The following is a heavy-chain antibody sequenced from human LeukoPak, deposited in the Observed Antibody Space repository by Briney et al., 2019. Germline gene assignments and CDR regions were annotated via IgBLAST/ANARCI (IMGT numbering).Heavy chain of an antibody. CDR1: GFTFGDYA. CDR3: IRDNRVVNAFDY. V-gene: IGHV3-49*04. Sequence: GGSLRLSCTACGFTFGDYAVSWVRQAPGKGLEWVGFIRSKAHGGTTEYAASVKGRFTISRDDSKSIAYLQMNSLKTEDTAVYYCIRDNRVVNAFDYWGQATLVTVSS. D-gene: IGHD4-23*01. J-gene: IGHJ4*02. CDR2: IRSKAHGGTT.